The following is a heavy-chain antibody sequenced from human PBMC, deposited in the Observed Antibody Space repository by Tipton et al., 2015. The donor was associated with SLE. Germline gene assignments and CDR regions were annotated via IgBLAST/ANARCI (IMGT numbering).Heavy chain of an antibody. D-gene: IGHD3-10*01. CDR3: ARDLAGVKDY. J-gene: IGHJ4*02. Sequence: TLSLTCTVSECSISSGGYYWSWIRQHPGKGLEWIGYIYYTGSTYYNPSLKSRVAMSVDTSKNQFSLRLSSVTAADTAMYYCARDLAGVKDYWGQGTLVTVSP. CDR1: ECSISSGGYY. CDR2: IYYTGST. V-gene: IGHV4-31*03.